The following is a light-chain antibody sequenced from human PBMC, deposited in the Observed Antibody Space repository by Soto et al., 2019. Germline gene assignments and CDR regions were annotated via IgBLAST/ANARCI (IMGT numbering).Light chain of an antibody. CDR1: QSVSRY. V-gene: IGKV3-11*01. CDR2: DAS. J-gene: IGKJ1*01. CDR3: QQRSNWPVT. Sequence: EIVLTQSPGTLSLSPGERATLSCRASQSVSRYLAWYQQKPGQAPRLLIYDASTRATGISARFSGSGSGSDFTLTISSLEPEDFAMYSCQQRSNWPVTFGQGTKVEVK.